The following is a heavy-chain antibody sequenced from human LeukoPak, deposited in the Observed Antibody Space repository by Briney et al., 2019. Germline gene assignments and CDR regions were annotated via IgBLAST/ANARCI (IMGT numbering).Heavy chain of an antibody. V-gene: IGHV3-33*01. CDR1: GFTFSSYG. D-gene: IGHD4-17*01. CDR2: IWYDGSNK. CDR3: ARAGHGDYGLDY. J-gene: IGHJ4*02. Sequence: GGSLRLSCAASGFTFSSYGMHWVRQAPGKGLEWVAVIWYDGSNKYYADSVKGRFTISRDNSKNTLYLQMNSLRAEDTAVYYCARAGHGDYGLDYWGQGALVTVSS.